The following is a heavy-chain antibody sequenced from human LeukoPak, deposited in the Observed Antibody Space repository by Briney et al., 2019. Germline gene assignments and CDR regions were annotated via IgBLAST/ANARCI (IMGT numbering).Heavy chain of an antibody. Sequence: SETLSLTCAVYGGSFSGYYWSWIRQPPGKGLEWIGEINHSGSTNYNPSLKSRVTISVDTSKNQFSLKLSSVTAADTAVYYCARAATNYDILTGFYHYYYMDVWGKGTTVTVSS. D-gene: IGHD3-9*01. J-gene: IGHJ6*03. CDR2: INHSGST. CDR3: ARAATNYDILTGFYHYYYMDV. CDR1: GGSFSGYY. V-gene: IGHV4-34*01.